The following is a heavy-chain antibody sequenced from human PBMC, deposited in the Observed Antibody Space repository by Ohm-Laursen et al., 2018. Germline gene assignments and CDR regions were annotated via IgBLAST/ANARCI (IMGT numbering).Heavy chain of an antibody. CDR2: INHSGST. D-gene: IGHD2-2*01. CDR1: GGSFSGYY. Sequence: SDTLSLTCPVYGGSFSGYYWSWIRQPPGKGLEWIGEINHSGSTNYNPSLKSRVTISVDTSKNQFSLKLSSVTAADTAVYYCARDLIAYCPTTSCDNFGMDVWGQGTTVTVSS. V-gene: IGHV4-34*01. CDR3: ARDLIAYCPTTSCDNFGMDV. J-gene: IGHJ6*02.